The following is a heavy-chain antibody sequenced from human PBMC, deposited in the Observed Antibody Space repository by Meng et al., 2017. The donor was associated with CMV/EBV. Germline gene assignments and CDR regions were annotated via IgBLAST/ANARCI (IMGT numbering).Heavy chain of an antibody. V-gene: IGHV3-21*01. CDR2: ISSSSSYI. J-gene: IGHJ3*02. CDR3: ARHEHWDAFDI. Sequence: GESLKISCAASGFTFSSYSMNWVRQAPGKGLEWVSSISSSSSYIYYADSVKGRFTISRDNAKNSLYLQMNSLRAEDTAVYYCARHEHWDAFDIWDQGTMVTVSS. D-gene: IGHD3-3*02. CDR1: GFTFSSYS.